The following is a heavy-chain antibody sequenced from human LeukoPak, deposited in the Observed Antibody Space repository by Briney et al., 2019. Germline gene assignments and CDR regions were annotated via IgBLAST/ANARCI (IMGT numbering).Heavy chain of an antibody. D-gene: IGHD2-2*01. V-gene: IGHV3-23*01. Sequence: GGSPRLSCEASGFTFTTYSMTWVRQAPGKGLEWVSGIIGGAGSTYYADSVKGRFTISGDNSKNTLFLQMNSLRAEDTAVYYCAHGAMYQLDYWGQGTLVTVSS. CDR1: GFTFTTYS. CDR3: AHGAMYQLDY. J-gene: IGHJ4*02. CDR2: IIGGAGST.